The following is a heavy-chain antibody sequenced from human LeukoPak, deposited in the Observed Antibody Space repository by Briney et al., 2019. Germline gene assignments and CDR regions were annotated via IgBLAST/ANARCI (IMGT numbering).Heavy chain of an antibody. J-gene: IGHJ4*02. CDR1: GFTFSSYW. V-gene: IGHV3-74*01. CDR3: ARVKNNWNSRFIVDY. D-gene: IGHD1-20*01. Sequence: GGSLRLSCAASGFTFSSYWMHWVRQAPGKGLVWVSRINSDGSSTSYADSVKGRFTISRDNAKNTLYLQMNSLRAEDTAVYYCARVKNNWNSRFIVDYWGQGTLVTVSS. CDR2: INSDGSST.